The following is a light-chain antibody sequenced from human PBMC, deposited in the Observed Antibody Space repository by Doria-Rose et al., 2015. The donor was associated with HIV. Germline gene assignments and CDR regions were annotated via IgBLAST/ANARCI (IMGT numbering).Light chain of an antibody. Sequence: DIVLTQSPGTLSLSPGERATLSCRASQSFSSTYLAWYQQKPGQAPSLLIYDGSTRATDIPDRFSASGSGTDVTLTINRLEPEDFALYYCHQYGTSWTFGQGTKVQI. CDR3: HQYGTSWT. J-gene: IGKJ1*01. V-gene: IGKV3-20*01. CDR2: DGS. CDR1: QSFSSTY.